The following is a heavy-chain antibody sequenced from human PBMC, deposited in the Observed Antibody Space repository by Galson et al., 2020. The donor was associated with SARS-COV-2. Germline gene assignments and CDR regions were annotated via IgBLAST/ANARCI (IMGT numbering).Heavy chain of an antibody. Sequence: SGPTLVKPTQTLTLTCTFSGFSLSTSGMCVSWIRQPPGKALEWLALIDWDDDKYYSTSLKTRLTISKDTSKNQVVLTMTNMDPVDTATYYCARITVAPQPVRDFCCDMAVWGLGTTVTVSS. CDR2: IDWDDDK. CDR3: ARITVAPQPVRDFCCDMAV. D-gene: IGHD6-13*01. J-gene: IGHJ6*02. CDR1: GFSLSTSGMC. V-gene: IGHV2-70*01.